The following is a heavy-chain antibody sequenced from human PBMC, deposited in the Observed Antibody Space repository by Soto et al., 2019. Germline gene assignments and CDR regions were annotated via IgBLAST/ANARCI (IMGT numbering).Heavy chain of an antibody. Sequence: GESLKISCKGSGYTFTSHWIAWVRQMPGKGLEWMGIIYADNSDTKYSPSFQGQVTISADKSISTAYLQWSSLKASDTAMYYCAALFYYDSKGGFDYWGQGTRVTVSS. D-gene: IGHD3-22*01. CDR2: IYADNSDT. J-gene: IGHJ4*02. CDR1: GYTFTSHW. CDR3: AALFYYDSKGGFDY. V-gene: IGHV5-51*01.